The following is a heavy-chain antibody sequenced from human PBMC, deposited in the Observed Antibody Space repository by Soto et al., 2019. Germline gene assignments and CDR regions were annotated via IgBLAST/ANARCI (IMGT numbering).Heavy chain of an antibody. J-gene: IGHJ6*02. CDR2: IDPSDSYT. CDR1: GYSFTSYW. D-gene: IGHD5-18*01. Sequence: GESLKISCKGSGYSFTSYWISWVRQMPGKGLEWMGRIDPSDSYTNYSPSFQGHVTISADKSISTAYLQWSSLKASDTAMYYCAESRAGYSYGYSPNYYYYYGMDVWGQGTTVTVSS. CDR3: AESRAGYSYGYSPNYYYYYGMDV. V-gene: IGHV5-10-1*01.